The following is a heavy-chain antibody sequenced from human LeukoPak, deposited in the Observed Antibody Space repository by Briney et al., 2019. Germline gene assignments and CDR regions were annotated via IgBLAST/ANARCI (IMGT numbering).Heavy chain of an antibody. CDR1: GGSISSYY. D-gene: IGHD3-16*01. J-gene: IGHJ3*02. CDR2: IYYSGST. Sequence: SETLSLTCTVSGGSISSYYWSCIRQPPGKGLEWIGYIYYSGSTNYNPSLKSRVTISVDTSKNQFSLKLSSVTAADTAVYYCARDQRGNAFDIWGQGTMVTVSS. V-gene: IGHV4-59*01. CDR3: ARDQRGNAFDI.